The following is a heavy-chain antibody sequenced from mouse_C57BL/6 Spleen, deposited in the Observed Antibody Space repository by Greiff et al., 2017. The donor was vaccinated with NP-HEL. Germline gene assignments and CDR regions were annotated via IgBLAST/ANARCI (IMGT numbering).Heavy chain of an antibody. J-gene: IGHJ1*03. CDR1: GFTFSDYG. CDR2: ISSGSSTI. Sequence: EVKLVESGGGLVKPGGSLKLSCAASGFTFSDYGMHWVRQAPEKGLEWVAYISSGSSTIYYADKVKGRFTISRDNAKNTLFLQLTSLMSEDKAMYYCARLELLSYWYFDVWGTGTTVTVSS. D-gene: IGHD2-12*01. V-gene: IGHV5-17*01. CDR3: ARLELLSYWYFDV.